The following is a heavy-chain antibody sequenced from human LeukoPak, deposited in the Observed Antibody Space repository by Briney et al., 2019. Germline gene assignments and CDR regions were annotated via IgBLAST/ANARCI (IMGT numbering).Heavy chain of an antibody. J-gene: IGHJ4*02. D-gene: IGHD4-11*01. CDR2: ISGYNGNT. CDR1: GGTFSSYA. CDR3: ARGVTTLPYFDY. Sequence: ASVKVSCKASGGTFSSYAISWVRQARGQGLEWMGWISGYNGNTKYVQKFQGRVTMTTDTSTSTAYMELSSLRSEDTAVYYCARGVTTLPYFDYWGQGTLVTVSS. V-gene: IGHV1-18*01.